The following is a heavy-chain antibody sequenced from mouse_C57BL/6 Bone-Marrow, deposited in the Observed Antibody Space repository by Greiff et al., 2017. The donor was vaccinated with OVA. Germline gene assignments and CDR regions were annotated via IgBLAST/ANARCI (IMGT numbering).Heavy chain of an antibody. D-gene: IGHD1-1*01. J-gene: IGHJ3*01. CDR2: IDPSDSYT. CDR3: ARLLRSSWFAY. Sequence: QVHVKQPGAELVKPGASVKLSCKASGYTFTSYWMQWVKQRPGQGLAWIGEIDPSDSYTNYNQKFKGKATLTVDTSSSTAYMQLSSLTSEDSAVYYCARLLRSSWFAYGGQGALVTVSA. V-gene: IGHV1-50*01. CDR1: GYTFTSYW.